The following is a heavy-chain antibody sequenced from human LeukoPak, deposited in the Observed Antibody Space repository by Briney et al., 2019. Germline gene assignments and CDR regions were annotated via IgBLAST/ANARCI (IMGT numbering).Heavy chain of an antibody. CDR1: GFTFSSYG. V-gene: IGHV3-30*03. J-gene: IGHJ5*02. CDR3: ARLGLEVGGPNWFDP. CDR2: ISNDGSKK. D-gene: IGHD1-1*01. Sequence: GGSLRLSCAASGFTFSSYGMHWVRQAPGKGLDWVAVISNDGSKKYYADSVKGRFTISRDNSKNTLSLQVSSLRTEDTAVYYCARLGLEVGGPNWFDPWGQGTLVTVSS.